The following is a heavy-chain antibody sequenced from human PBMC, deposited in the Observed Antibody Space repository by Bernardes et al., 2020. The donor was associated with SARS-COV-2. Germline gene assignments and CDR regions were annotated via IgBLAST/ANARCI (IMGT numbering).Heavy chain of an antibody. D-gene: IGHD3-22*01. V-gene: IGHV3-23*01. Sequence: GGSLRLSCAVSGFTFGSYTMTWVRQAPGTGLEWVSVISANGGTTYYADSVKGRFTISRDNSKNTLYLYMNSLRDEDTAIYYCAKYRYDDRSGRHFDYWGQGTLVTVSS. CDR1: GFTFGSYT. CDR2: ISANGGTT. CDR3: AKYRYDDRSGRHFDY. J-gene: IGHJ4*02.